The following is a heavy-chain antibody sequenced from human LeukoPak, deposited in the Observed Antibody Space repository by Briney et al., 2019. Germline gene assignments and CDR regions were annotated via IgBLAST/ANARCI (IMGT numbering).Heavy chain of an antibody. V-gene: IGHV1-2*02. J-gene: IGHJ4*02. CDR2: INPNSGGT. Sequence: ASVKVSCKASGYTFTGYYMHWVRQAPGQELEWMGWINPNSGGTNYAQKFQGRVTMTRDTSISTAYMELSRLRSDDTAVYYCARRGPLYDFRALDYWGQGTLVTVSS. CDR1: GYTFTGYY. D-gene: IGHD3-3*01. CDR3: ARRGPLYDFRALDY.